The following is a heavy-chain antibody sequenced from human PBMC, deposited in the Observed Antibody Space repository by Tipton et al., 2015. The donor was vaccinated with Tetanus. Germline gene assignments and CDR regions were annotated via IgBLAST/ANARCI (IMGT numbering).Heavy chain of an antibody. D-gene: IGHD1-26*01. V-gene: IGHV4-31*03. CDR2: IXNSGST. CDR3: ARDXARGARGWNYFDY. J-gene: IGHJ4*02. Sequence: TLSLTCTVSGGSXSXGGXXXSXXXRHXXXGLXXIGDIXNSGSTYYTPSLKSRVTISVDTSKNQFSLKLNSXTAADXAVYXCARDXARGARGWNYFDYWGQGSLXTVSS. CDR1: GGSXSXGGXX.